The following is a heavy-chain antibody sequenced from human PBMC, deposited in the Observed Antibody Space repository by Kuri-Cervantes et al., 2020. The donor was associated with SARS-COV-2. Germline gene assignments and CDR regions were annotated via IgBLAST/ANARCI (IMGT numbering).Heavy chain of an antibody. CDR1: GFTFSSYW. D-gene: IGHD5-24*01. V-gene: IGHV3-30-3*01. J-gene: IGHJ3*02. Sequence: GESLKISCAASGFTFSSYWMHWVRQAPGKGLEWVAVISYDGSNKYYADSVKGRFTISRDNSKNTLYLQMNSLRAEDTAVYYCARGWDAFDIWGQGTMVTVSS. CDR2: ISYDGSNK. CDR3: ARGWDAFDI.